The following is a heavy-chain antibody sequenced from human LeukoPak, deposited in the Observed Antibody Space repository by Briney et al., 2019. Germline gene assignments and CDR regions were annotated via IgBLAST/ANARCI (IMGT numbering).Heavy chain of an antibody. V-gene: IGHV1-46*01. J-gene: IGHJ4*02. CDR1: GYTFTSYY. CDR2: INPSGGST. Sequence: EASVKVSCKASGYTFTSYYVHWVRQAPGQGLEWMGIINPSGGSTSYAQKFQGRVTMTRDTSTNTVYMELSSLRPEDTAVYYCARASDSSGRDYWGQGTLVTVSS. D-gene: IGHD3-22*01. CDR3: ARASDSSGRDY.